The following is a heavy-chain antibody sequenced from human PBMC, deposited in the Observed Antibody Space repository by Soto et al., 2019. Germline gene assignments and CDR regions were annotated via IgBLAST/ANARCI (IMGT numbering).Heavy chain of an antibody. CDR2: INPSGGST. CDR3: ARDRGHSSSWDYFDY. J-gene: IGHJ4*02. V-gene: IGHV1-46*01. D-gene: IGHD6-13*01. Sequence: GASVKVSCKASGYTFASYYRQWVRQAPGQGLEWLGIINPSGGSTSYAQKFRGRVTMTRDTSTSTVYMELSSLRSEDTAVYYCARDRGHSSSWDYFDYWGLGTLVTVSS. CDR1: GYTFASYY.